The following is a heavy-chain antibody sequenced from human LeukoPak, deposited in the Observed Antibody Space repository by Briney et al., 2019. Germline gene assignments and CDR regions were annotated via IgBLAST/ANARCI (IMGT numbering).Heavy chain of an antibody. V-gene: IGHV4-39*07. D-gene: IGHD3-22*01. J-gene: IGHJ4*02. CDR2: IYYSGST. CDR3: ASVYDGSGYYSYYFDY. CDR1: GGSISSSSYY. Sequence: SETLSLTCTVSGGSISSSSYYWGWIRQPPGKGLEWIGSIYYSGSTYYTPSLKSRVTISVDTSKNQFSLKLSSVTAADTAVYYCASVYDGSGYYSYYFDYWGQGTLVTVSS.